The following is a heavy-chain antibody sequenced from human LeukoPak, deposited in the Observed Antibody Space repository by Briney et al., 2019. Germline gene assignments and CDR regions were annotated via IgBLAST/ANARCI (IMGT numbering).Heavy chain of an antibody. Sequence: GGSLRLSCAASGFTFSDYAMHWVRQAPGKGLEYVSAISSDGGSTYYANSVEGRFTISRDNSKNTLYLQMGCLRAEDMAVFYCARVGDYTALDIWGQGTLVTVSS. CDR2: ISSDGGST. CDR1: GFTFSDYA. D-gene: IGHD4-17*01. CDR3: ARVGDYTALDI. J-gene: IGHJ3*02. V-gene: IGHV3-64*01.